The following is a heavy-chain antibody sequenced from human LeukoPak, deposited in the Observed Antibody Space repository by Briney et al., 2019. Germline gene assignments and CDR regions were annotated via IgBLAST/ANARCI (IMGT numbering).Heavy chain of an antibody. V-gene: IGHV3-48*01. J-gene: IGHJ4*02. CDR1: GFTFSSYS. CDR2: ISSSSTI. Sequence: GGSLRLSCAVSGFTFSSYSMNWVRQAPGKGLEWVSYISSSSTIYYADSVKGRFTISRDNAKNSLYLQMNSLRAEDTAVYYCARDRASMYYYDSSDFDYWGQGTLVTVSS. D-gene: IGHD3-22*01. CDR3: ARDRASMYYYDSSDFDY.